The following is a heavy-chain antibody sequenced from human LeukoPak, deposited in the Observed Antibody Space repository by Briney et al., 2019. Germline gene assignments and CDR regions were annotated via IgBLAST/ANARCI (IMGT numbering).Heavy chain of an antibody. J-gene: IGHJ6*02. CDR3: ATDSRNIYCDILTGYHGSYGMDV. CDR1: GYTLTELS. D-gene: IGHD3-9*01. Sequence: ASVKVSCKVSGYTLTELSMHWVRQAPGKGLEWMGGFDPEDGETIYAQKFQGRVTMTEDTSTDTAYMELSSLRSEDTAVYYCATDSRNIYCDILTGYHGSYGMDVWGQGTTVTVSS. V-gene: IGHV1-24*01. CDR2: FDPEDGET.